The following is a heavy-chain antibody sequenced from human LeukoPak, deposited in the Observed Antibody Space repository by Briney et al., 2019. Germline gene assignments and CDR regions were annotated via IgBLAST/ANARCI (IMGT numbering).Heavy chain of an antibody. J-gene: IGHJ6*03. D-gene: IGHD3-10*01. V-gene: IGHV4-59*12. CDR3: ARDAPGSGDYMDV. CDR2: IYHSGST. CDR1: GGSIGSYY. Sequence: RPSETLSLTCTVSGGSIGSYYWSWIRQPPGKGLEWIGYIYHSGSTYYNPSLKSRVTISVDRSKNQFSLKLSSVTAADTAVYYCARDAPGSGDYMDVWGKGTTVTVSS.